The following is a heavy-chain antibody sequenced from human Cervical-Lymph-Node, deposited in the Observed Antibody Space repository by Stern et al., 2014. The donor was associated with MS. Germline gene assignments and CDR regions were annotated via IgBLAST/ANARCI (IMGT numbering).Heavy chain of an antibody. J-gene: IGHJ4*02. D-gene: IGHD5-12*01. CDR1: GYSFINYD. Sequence: VQLVESGAEVKKPGASVRVSCKTSGYSFINYDINWVRQAPGQGLEWIGWMNIRRGNTGSTQSYMGRVTMTRNSSINTAYLELTSLVSEDTAVYYCARANIGDGDFDHWGQGTLVTVSS. CDR2: MNIRRGNT. V-gene: IGHV1-8*01. CDR3: ARANIGDGDFDH.